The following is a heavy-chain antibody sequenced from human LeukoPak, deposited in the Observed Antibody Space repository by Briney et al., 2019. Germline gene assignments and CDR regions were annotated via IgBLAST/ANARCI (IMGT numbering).Heavy chain of an antibody. CDR1: EFTFSRYP. V-gene: IGHV3-30*09. J-gene: IGHJ4*02. Sequence: GGSLRLSCAASEFTFSRYPMHWVRQAPGKAPGKGLECVAVISSDGSAQHYADSVKGRFAISRDNAKNSLYLQMNSLRAEDTAVYYCARGIAVAVVDYWGQGTLVTVSS. CDR3: ARGIAVAVVDY. CDR2: ISSDGSAQ. D-gene: IGHD6-19*01.